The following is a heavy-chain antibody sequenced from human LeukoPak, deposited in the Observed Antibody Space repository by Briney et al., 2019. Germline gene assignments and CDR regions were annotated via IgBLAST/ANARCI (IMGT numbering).Heavy chain of an antibody. CDR3: ARDQGTIHPRAFDI. J-gene: IGHJ3*02. V-gene: IGHV6-1*01. CDR2: IYYRSKWYN. D-gene: IGHD1-1*01. CDR1: GDSVSSNSAA. Sequence: SQTLSLTCAISGDSVSSNSAAWNWIRQSPSRGLEWLGRIYYRSKWYNDYAVSVKSRITINPDTSKNQFSLQLNSVTPEDTAVYYCARDQGTIHPRAFDIWGQGTMVTVSS.